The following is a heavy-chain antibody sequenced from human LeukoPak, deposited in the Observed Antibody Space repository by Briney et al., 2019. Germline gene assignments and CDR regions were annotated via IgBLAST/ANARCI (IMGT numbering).Heavy chain of an antibody. CDR3: ARDLCSGGSCYLGRGDAFDI. CDR1: GGTFSSYA. D-gene: IGHD2-15*01. CDR2: IIPIFGTA. Sequence: SVKVSCKASGGTFSSYAISWVRQAPGQGLEWMGGIIPIFGTANYAQKFQGRVTITADKSTSTAYMELSSLRSEDTAVYYCARDLCSGGSCYLGRGDAFDIWGQGTMVTVSS. V-gene: IGHV1-69*06. J-gene: IGHJ3*02.